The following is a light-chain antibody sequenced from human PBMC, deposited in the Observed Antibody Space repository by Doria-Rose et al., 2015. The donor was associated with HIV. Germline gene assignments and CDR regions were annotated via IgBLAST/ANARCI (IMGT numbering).Light chain of an antibody. Sequence: TQSPGTLSLSPGERATPSCRASQSFSSTYSAWYQQKPGQAPSLLIYDGSTRATGIPDGFSASGSGTDFTLTINRLEPEDFALYYCHQYGTSWTFGQGTKVEI. CDR1: QSFSSTY. V-gene: IGKV3-20*01. J-gene: IGKJ1*01. CDR3: HQYGTSWT. CDR2: DGS.